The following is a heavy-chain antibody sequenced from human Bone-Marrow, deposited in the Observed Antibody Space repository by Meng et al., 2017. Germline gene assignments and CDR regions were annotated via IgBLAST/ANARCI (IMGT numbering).Heavy chain of an antibody. D-gene: IGHD4/OR15-4a*01. V-gene: IGHV3-49*03. CDR2: IRSKAYGGTT. J-gene: IGHJ6*02. CDR3: TTILYGAYYYYYYGMDV. Sequence: GGSLRLSCTASGFTFGDYAMSWFRQAPGKGLEWVGFIRSKAYGGTTEYAASVKGRFTISRDDSKNTLYLQMNSLKTEDTAVYYCTTILYGAYYYYYYGMDVWGQGTTVTVSS. CDR1: GFTFGDYA.